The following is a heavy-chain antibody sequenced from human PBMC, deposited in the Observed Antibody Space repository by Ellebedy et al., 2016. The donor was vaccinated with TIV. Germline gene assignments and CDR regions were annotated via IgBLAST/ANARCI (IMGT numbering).Heavy chain of an antibody. Sequence: SVKVSCXASGGTFSSYAISWVRQAPGQGLEWMGGIIPIFGTANYAQKFQGRVTITADESTSTAYMELSSLRSEDTAVYYCARDLSTGPEYYYYYYGMDVWGQGTTVTVSS. D-gene: IGHD3-9*01. V-gene: IGHV1-69*13. J-gene: IGHJ6*02. CDR3: ARDLSTGPEYYYYYYGMDV. CDR2: IIPIFGTA. CDR1: GGTFSSYA.